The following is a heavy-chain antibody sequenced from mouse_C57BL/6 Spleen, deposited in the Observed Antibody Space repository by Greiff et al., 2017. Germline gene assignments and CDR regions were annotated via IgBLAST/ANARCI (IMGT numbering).Heavy chain of an antibody. CDR2: IDPSDSYT. D-gene: IGHD1-1*01. Sequence: VQLQQPGAELVKPGASVKLSCKASGYTFTSYWMQWVKQRPGQGLEWIGEIDPSDSYTNYNQKFKGKATLTVDTASRTAYMQLSSLTSEDSAVYYCAREGGSSYGDYWGQGTTLTVSS. CDR1: GYTFTSYW. J-gene: IGHJ2*01. V-gene: IGHV1-50*01. CDR3: AREGGSSYGDY.